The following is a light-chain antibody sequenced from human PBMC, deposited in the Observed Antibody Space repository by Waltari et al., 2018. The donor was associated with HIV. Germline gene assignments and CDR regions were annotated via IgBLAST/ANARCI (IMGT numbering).Light chain of an antibody. J-gene: IGKJ2*01. CDR1: QIFDNL. CDR2: KTS. Sequence: DVQMTQPPTTLSAGVGDKVTITCRASQIFDNLLAWYQQKPGKPPKLLIYKTSYLETGVPGRFPGSVSGADFTLIIDGLQPDDFATYYCQQYNSHSYAFGQGTKVDVK. V-gene: IGKV1-5*03. CDR3: QQYNSHSYA.